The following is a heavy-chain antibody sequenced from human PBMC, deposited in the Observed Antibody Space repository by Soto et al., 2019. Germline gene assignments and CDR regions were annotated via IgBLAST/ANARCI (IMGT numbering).Heavy chain of an antibody. CDR1: GGSISSYY. CDR3: ARHGYTVTTPLDY. D-gene: IGHD4-17*01. V-gene: IGHV4-59*08. J-gene: IGHJ4*02. Sequence: SETLSLTCTVSGGSISSYYWSWIRQPPGKGLEWIGYIYYSGSTNYNPSLKSRVTISVDTSKNQFSLKLSSVTAADTAVYYCARHGYTVTTPLDYWGQGTLVTVSS. CDR2: IYYSGST.